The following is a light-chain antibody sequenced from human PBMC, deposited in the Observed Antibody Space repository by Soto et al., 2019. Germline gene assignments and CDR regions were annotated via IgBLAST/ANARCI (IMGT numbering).Light chain of an antibody. CDR3: QQYGSSVPWT. V-gene: IGKV1-5*03. CDR2: KAS. J-gene: IGKJ1*01. Sequence: DIHMTQSPSSLSASIGYIFTITCRAGQTIGSHLNWYQQKPGKAPKLLIYKASTLKSGVPSRFSGSGSGTEFTLTISSLKTDDFAVYYCQQYGSSVPWTFGQGTKVDIK. CDR1: QTIGSH.